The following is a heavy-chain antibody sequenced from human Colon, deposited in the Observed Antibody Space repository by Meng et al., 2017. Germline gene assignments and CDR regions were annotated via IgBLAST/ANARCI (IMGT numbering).Heavy chain of an antibody. CDR3: ARDHGYSYGLPLDY. CDR1: GDSVSSNTAA. V-gene: IGHV6-1*01. D-gene: IGHD5-18*01. J-gene: IGHJ4*02. CDR2: TYYRSKWYN. Sequence: QVHLQQPGPGLVKPSQTLALTCFISGDSVSSNTAAWNWIRQSPSRGLEWLGRTYYRSKWYNEYAVSVKSRMTFNADTSKNQVSLQVNSVTPEDTAVYYCARDHGYSYGLPLDYWGQGILVTVSS.